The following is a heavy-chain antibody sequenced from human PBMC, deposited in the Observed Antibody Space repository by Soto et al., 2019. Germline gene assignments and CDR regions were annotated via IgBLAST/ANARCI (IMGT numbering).Heavy chain of an antibody. CDR3: ARGRDGSNYYFDY. Sequence: SVKVSCKASGGTFSDSVTSWVRQAPGQGLEWMGGIVPIFGKANLAEKFQDRVTITADESTSTAYMELSSLRSEDSAVYYCARGRDGSNYYFDYWGQGTLVTVSS. CDR1: GGTFSDSV. D-gene: IGHD3-10*01. J-gene: IGHJ4*02. CDR2: IVPIFGKA. V-gene: IGHV1-69*13.